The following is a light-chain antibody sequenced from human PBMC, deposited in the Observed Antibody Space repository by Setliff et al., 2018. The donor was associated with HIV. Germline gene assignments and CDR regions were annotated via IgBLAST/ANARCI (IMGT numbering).Light chain of an antibody. CDR2: WAS. V-gene: IGKV4-1*01. J-gene: IGKJ3*01. CDR1: QSVLYSSNNKNY. Sequence: DIVMTQSPDSLAVSLGERATINCKSSQSVLYSSNNKNYLAWYQQKLGQPPKLPIYWASTRESGVPDRFSGSGSGTDFTLTINSLQAEDVAVYYCQQYYTTPFTVGPGTKVDIK. CDR3: QQYYTTPFT.